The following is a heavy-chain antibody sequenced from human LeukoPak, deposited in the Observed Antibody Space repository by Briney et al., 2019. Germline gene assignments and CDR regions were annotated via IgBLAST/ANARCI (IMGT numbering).Heavy chain of an antibody. CDR3: ARVGGYDYYYYYMDV. D-gene: IGHD5-12*01. CDR1: GGSTSSSSYY. J-gene: IGHJ6*03. V-gene: IGHV4-39*07. Sequence: PSETLSLTCTVSGGSTSSSSYYWGWIRQPPGKGREWIGSIYYSGSTYYNPSLKSRVTISVDTSKNQFSLKLSSVTAADTAVYYCARVGGYDYYYYYMDVWGKGTTVTVSS. CDR2: IYYSGST.